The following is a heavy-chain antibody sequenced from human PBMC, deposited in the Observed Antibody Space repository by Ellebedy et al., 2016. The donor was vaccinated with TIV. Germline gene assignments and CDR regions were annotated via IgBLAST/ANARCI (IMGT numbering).Heavy chain of an antibody. J-gene: IGHJ6*02. D-gene: IGHD2-2*01. V-gene: IGHV4-61*01. CDR3: VLVAALRDRYYYYGVGV. Sequence: MPSETLSLTCTVSGGSVSNDNYHWSWVRQPPGRGLEWIGYIHYSGRTNYNPSLKSRVTISIDTSKSQFSLDLTSVTAADTAVYYCVLVAALRDRYYYYGVGVWGQGTTVTVSS. CDR1: GGSVSNDNYH. CDR2: IHYSGRT.